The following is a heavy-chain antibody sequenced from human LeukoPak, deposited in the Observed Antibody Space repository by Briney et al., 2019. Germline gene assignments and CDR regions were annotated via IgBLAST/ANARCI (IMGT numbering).Heavy chain of an antibody. D-gene: IGHD6-19*01. CDR1: GASISSYY. CDR2: IYYSGST. J-gene: IGHJ4*02. Sequence: SETLSLTCTVSGASISSYYWSWIRQPPGKGLEWIGYIYYSGSTNYNPSLKSRVTISVDTSKNLFSLKLSSVTAADTALYYCASSLDSSGWYFGVYWGQGTLVTVSS. V-gene: IGHV4-59*01. CDR3: ASSLDSSGWYFGVY.